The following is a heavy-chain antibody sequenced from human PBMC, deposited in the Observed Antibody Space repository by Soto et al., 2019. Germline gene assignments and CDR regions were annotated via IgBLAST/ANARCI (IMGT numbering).Heavy chain of an antibody. Sequence: QQQLVQSGAEVKKPGSSVKVSCKASGGTSGNYAISWVRQAPGQGPEWMGHIIPIFKTAHYAQKFQGRITITADRSPRTDIASMELSSLRSEDTALYYCARVSIPGIYGEDVWGQVTTVTVSS. D-gene: IGHD2-2*01. CDR2: IIPIFKTA. V-gene: IGHV1-69*06. J-gene: IGHJ6*02. CDR1: GGTSGNYA. CDR3: ARVSIPGIYGEDV.